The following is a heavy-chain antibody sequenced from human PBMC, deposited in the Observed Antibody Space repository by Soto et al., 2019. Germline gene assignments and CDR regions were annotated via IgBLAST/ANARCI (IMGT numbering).Heavy chain of an antibody. CDR3: AADSGYYYGSGSYSDAFDI. CDR1: GFTFTSSA. Sequence: QMQLVQSGPEVKKPGTSVKVSCKASGFTFTSSAMQWVRQARGQRLEWIGWIVVGSGNTNYAQKFQERVTITRDMSISTAYMELSSLRSEDTAVYYCAADSGYYYGSGSYSDAFDIWGQGTMVTVSS. CDR2: IVVGSGNT. J-gene: IGHJ3*02. V-gene: IGHV1-58*02. D-gene: IGHD3-10*01.